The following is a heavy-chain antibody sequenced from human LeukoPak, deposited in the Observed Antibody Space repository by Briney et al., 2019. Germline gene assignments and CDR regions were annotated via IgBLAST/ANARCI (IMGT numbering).Heavy chain of an antibody. Sequence: GGSLRLSCAASGFTVSSNYMSWVRQAPGKGLEWVSVIYSGGSTYYADSVKGRFTISRDNSKNTLYLQMNSLRAEDTAVYYCVKTGYSSSWYESDFDYWGQGTLVTVSS. CDR2: IYSGGST. CDR3: VKTGYSSSWYESDFDY. J-gene: IGHJ4*02. D-gene: IGHD6-13*01. CDR1: GFTVSSNY. V-gene: IGHV3-66*01.